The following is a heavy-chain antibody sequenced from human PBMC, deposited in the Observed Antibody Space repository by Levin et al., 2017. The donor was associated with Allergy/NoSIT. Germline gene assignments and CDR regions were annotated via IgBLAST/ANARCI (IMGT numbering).Heavy chain of an antibody. Sequence: PGGSLRLSCAASGFTFSSYSMNWVRQAPGKGLEWVSYISSSSSTIYYADSVKGRFTISRDNAKNSLYLQMNSLRDEDTAVYYCARDGPRARLQQLVLTDPFDYWGQGTLVTVSS. CDR2: ISSSSSTI. D-gene: IGHD6-13*01. CDR1: GFTFSSYS. CDR3: ARDGPRARLQQLVLTDPFDY. V-gene: IGHV3-48*02. J-gene: IGHJ4*02.